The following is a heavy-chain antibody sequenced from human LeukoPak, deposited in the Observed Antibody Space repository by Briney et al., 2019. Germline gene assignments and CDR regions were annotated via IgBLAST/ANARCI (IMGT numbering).Heavy chain of an antibody. J-gene: IGHJ3*02. D-gene: IGHD6-19*01. V-gene: IGHV4-59*01. CDR1: GGSISSYN. CDR2: IYYSGST. CDR3: ARAPEAVAGTGAFDI. Sequence: SETLSLTCTVSGGSISSYNWSWIRQPPGKGLEWIGYIYYSGSTNYNPSLKSRVTISVDTSKNQFSLKLSSVTAADTAVYYCARAPEAVAGTGAFDIWGQGTMVTVSS.